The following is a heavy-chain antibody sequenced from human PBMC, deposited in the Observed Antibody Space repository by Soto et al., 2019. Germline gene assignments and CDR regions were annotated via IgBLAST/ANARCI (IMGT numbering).Heavy chain of an antibody. Sequence: SETLSLTCTVSGASISSGGYYWSWIRQHPGKGLEWIGYIYYSGSTYYNPSLKSRVTISVDTSKNQFSLKLSSVTAADTAVYYCARDSGLAAAGSEDYYYGMDVWGQGTTVTSP. CDR3: ARDSGLAAAGSEDYYYGMDV. J-gene: IGHJ6*02. V-gene: IGHV4-31*03. D-gene: IGHD6-13*01. CDR2: IYYSGST. CDR1: GASISSGGYY.